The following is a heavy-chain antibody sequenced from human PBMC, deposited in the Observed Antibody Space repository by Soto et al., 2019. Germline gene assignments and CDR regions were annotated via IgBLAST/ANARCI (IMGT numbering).Heavy chain of an antibody. CDR1: GASIRSTDYY. J-gene: IGHJ5*02. CDR2: VYYTGST. D-gene: IGHD2-21*02. CDR3: VRTAREGAVAPHWFDR. Sequence: SETLSLTCTVSGASIRSTDYYWSWIRQAPGKGLEWIGYVYYTGSTYHNPSLMSRLTISVDTSKNQFSLKLTSVPAAETAVYYCVRTAREGAVAPHWFDRWGQGTQVTVSS. V-gene: IGHV4-30-4*01.